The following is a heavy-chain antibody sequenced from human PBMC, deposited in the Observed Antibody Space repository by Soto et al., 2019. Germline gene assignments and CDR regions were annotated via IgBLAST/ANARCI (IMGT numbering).Heavy chain of an antibody. J-gene: IGHJ6*02. D-gene: IGHD1-1*01. CDR2: ISHLETT. CDR3: ARDSGGSHWNPAYYYGMDV. Sequence: PSETLSLTCSVSGVTMSYGGYSWSWIRQSPGKGLEWLGYISHLETTYYNPSFKSRLSLSIDRTRNQFSLKLSSVTAADTAVYYCARDSGGSHWNPAYYYGMDVWGQGTTVTVSS. CDR1: GVTMSYGGYS. V-gene: IGHV4-30-2*06.